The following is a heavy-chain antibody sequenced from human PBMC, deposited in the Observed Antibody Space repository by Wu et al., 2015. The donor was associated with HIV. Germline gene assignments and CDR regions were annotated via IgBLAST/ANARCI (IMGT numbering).Heavy chain of an antibody. V-gene: IGHV1-2*02. Sequence: QVQLVQSGAEVKKPGASVKVSCKASGYTFTGYYMHWVRQAPGQGLEWMGWINPNSGGTNYAQKFQGRVTMTRDTSISTAYMELSRLRSDDTAVYYCAREVVVAATPGAFDIWGQGTMVTVSS. CDR1: GYTFTGYY. D-gene: IGHD2-15*01. CDR3: AREVVVAATPGAFDI. J-gene: IGHJ3*02. CDR2: INPNSGGT.